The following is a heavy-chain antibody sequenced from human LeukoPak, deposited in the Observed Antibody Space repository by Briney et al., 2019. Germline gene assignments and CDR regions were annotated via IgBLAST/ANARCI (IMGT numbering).Heavy chain of an antibody. Sequence: PSQTLSLTCTVSGGSISSGDYYWSWIRQPPGKGLEWIGYIYYSGSTYYNPSLKSRVTISVDTSKNQFSLKLSSVTAAGTAVYYCARVRGYSGYGVDYWGQGTLVTVSS. J-gene: IGHJ4*02. D-gene: IGHD5-12*01. CDR3: ARVRGYSGYGVDY. CDR2: IYYSGST. V-gene: IGHV4-30-4*08. CDR1: GGSISSGDYY.